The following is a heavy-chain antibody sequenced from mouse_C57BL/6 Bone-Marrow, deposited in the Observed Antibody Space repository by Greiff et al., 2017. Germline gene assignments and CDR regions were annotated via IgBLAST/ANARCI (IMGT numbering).Heavy chain of an antibody. CDR3: TRDRRRAMDY. CDR1: GFTFSSYA. V-gene: IGHV5-9-1*02. Sequence: EVKLMESGEGLVKPGGSLKLSCAASGFTFSSYAMSWVRQTPEKRLEWVAYISSGGDYIYSADTVTGRFTISRDNARNTLYLQRSSLKSEDTAMYDCTRDRRRAMDYWGQGTSVTVSA. J-gene: IGHJ4*01. D-gene: IGHD2-14*01. CDR2: ISSGGDYI.